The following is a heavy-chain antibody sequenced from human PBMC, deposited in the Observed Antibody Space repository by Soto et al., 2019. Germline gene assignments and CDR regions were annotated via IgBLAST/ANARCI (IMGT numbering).Heavy chain of an antibody. CDR1: GFTFSNAW. D-gene: IGHD3-10*01. V-gene: IGHV3-15*01. J-gene: IGHJ4*02. CDR2: IKSKTDGGTT. Sequence: EVQLVESGGGLVKPGGSLRLSCAASGFTFSNAWMSWVRQAPGKGLEWVGRIKSKTDGGTTDYAAPVKGRFTISRDDSTHTLYLQMNSLKTEDTVVYYCTTSSRGVTRVRGVTLPIDYWGQGTLVTVSS. CDR3: TTSSRGVTRVRGVTLPIDY.